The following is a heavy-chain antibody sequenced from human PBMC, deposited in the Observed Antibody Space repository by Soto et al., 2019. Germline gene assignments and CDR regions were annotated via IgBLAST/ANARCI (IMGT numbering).Heavy chain of an antibody. CDR1: GFTFTSSA. CDR2: IVVGSGNT. V-gene: IGHV1-58*01. Sequence: SVKVSCKASGFTFTSSAVQWVRQARGQRLEWIGWIVVGSGNTNYAQKFQERVTITRDMSTSTAYMELSSLRSEDTAVYYCAAEGGGSSSIVGATYHDPGYWGQGTLVTVSS. CDR3: AAEGGGSSSIVGATYHDPGY. J-gene: IGHJ4*02. D-gene: IGHD1-26*01.